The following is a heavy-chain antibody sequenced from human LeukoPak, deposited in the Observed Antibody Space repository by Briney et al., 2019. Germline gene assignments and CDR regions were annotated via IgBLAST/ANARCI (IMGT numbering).Heavy chain of an antibody. CDR2: IYYSGST. D-gene: IGHD3-16*01. J-gene: IGHJ4*02. CDR3: AMIRGPFDY. CDR1: GGSISGSSYY. Sequence: SETLSLTCTVSGGSISGSSYYWGWIRQPPGKGLEWIGSIYYSGSTYYNPSLKSRVTISVDTSKNQFSLKLSSVTAADTAVYYCAMIRGPFDYWGQGTLVTVSS. V-gene: IGHV4-39*07.